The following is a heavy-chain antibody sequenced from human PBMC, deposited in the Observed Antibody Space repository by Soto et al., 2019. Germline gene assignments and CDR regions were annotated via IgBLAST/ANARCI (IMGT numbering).Heavy chain of an antibody. J-gene: IGHJ4*02. D-gene: IGHD2-15*01. Sequence: EVQLVESGGGLVQPGGSLRLSCAASGFTFSSYWMHWVRQAPGKGLVWVSRINSDGSSTSYADSVKGRFTISRDNAKNTLYLQMNSLRAEDTAVYYCARVTRDCSGGSCFDYWGQGTLVTVSS. CDR1: GFTFSSYW. CDR3: ARVTRDCSGGSCFDY. CDR2: INSDGSST. V-gene: IGHV3-74*01.